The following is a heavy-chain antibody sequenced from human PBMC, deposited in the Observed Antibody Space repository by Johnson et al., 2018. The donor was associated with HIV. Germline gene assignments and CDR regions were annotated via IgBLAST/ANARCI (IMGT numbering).Heavy chain of an antibody. J-gene: IGHJ3*02. D-gene: IGHD2-21*02. CDR1: GFTFTTYV. CDR2: ISYDGSNK. Sequence: QMLLVESGGGVVQPGRSLRLSCAASGFTFTTYVMHWVRQAPGKGLEWVAVISYDGSNKYYADSVKGRFTISRDNSKNTLYLQMNSLRAEDTAVYYCAKPQPPIVVVTATVEGEAFDIWGQGTMVTVSS. V-gene: IGHV3-30-3*02. CDR3: AKPQPPIVVVTATVEGEAFDI.